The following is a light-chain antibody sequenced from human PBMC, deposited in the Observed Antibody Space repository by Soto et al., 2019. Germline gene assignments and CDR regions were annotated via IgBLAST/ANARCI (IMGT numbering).Light chain of an antibody. V-gene: IGLV2-14*01. CDR2: EVS. CDR1: SSDVGGYNY. Sequence: QSALTQPASGSGSPGQSITISCTGTSSDVGGYNYVSWYQQHPGKAPKLMIYEVSNRPSGVSNRFSGSKSGNTASLTISGLQAEDESHYYCSSYAGRNYDVIFGGGPQQNVL. CDR3: SSYAGRNYDVI. J-gene: IGLJ2*01.